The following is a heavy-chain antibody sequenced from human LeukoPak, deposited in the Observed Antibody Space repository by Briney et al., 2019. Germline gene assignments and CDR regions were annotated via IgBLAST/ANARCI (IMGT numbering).Heavy chain of an antibody. CDR2: IYTSGST. CDR1: GGSISSSSYY. V-gene: IGHV4-61*02. D-gene: IGHD2-15*01. Sequence: SETLSLTCTVSGGSISSSSYYWSWIRQPAGKGLEWIGRIYTSGSTNYNPSLKSRVTMSVDTSKNQFSLKLSSVTAADTAVYYCARDGGSEQFDYWGQGTLVTVSS. J-gene: IGHJ4*02. CDR3: ARDGGSEQFDY.